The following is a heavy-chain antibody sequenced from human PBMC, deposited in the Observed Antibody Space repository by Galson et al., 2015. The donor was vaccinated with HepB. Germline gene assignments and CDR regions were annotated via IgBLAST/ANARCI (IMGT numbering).Heavy chain of an antibody. D-gene: IGHD3-10*01. CDR3: ATGGRDTMVRGVSNWFDP. CDR2: MNPNSGNT. J-gene: IGHJ5*02. CDR1: GSTFTSYD. V-gene: IGHV1-8*01. Sequence: SVKVSCKASGSTFTSYDINWVRQATGQGLEWMGWMNPNSGNTGYAQKFQGRVTMTRNTSISTAYMELSSLRSEDTAVYYCATGGRDTMVRGVSNWFDPWGQGTLVTVSS.